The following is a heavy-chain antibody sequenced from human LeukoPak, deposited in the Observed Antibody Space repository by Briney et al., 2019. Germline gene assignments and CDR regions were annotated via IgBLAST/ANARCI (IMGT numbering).Heavy chain of an antibody. V-gene: IGHV1-18*01. CDR2: ISAYNGNT. CDR1: GYTFTSYG. D-gene: IGHD3-22*01. CDR3: ARGGPNYYDSSGSHDY. Sequence: ASVKVSCQASGYTFTSYGISWVRQAPGQGLEWMGWISAYNGNTNYAQKLQGRVTMTTDTSTSTAYMELRSLRSDDTAVYYCARGGPNYYDSSGSHDYWGQGTLVTVSS. J-gene: IGHJ4*02.